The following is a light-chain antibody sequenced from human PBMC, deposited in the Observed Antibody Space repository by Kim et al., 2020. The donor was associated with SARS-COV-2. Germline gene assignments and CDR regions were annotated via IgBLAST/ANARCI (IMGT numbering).Light chain of an antibody. CDR3: HQYDDWPPGDT. CDR1: QSVNSN. J-gene: IGKJ2*01. CDR2: GAS. Sequence: EIVMTQSPATLSVSPGERATLSCRASQSVNSNLAWYQHKPGQAPRLLIYGASTRATGISARFSGSGSGTEFTLTISNLQSEDFAIYYCHQYDDWPPGDTFGQGTKLEI. V-gene: IGKV3D-15*01.